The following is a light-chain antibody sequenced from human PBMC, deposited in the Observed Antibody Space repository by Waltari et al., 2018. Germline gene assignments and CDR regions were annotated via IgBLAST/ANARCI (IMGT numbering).Light chain of an antibody. CDR3: CSYSRSSPGV. CDR1: SSDVASFKL. Sequence: QSALTQPASVSGSPGQSITISCTGTSSDVASFKLVSWFQQYPGKAPKLIIYEDTERPSGVSSRFSGSKAGNTASLSISGLQAEDEADYHCCSYSRSSPGVFGGGTKLTVL. V-gene: IGLV2-23*01. CDR2: EDT. J-gene: IGLJ3*02.